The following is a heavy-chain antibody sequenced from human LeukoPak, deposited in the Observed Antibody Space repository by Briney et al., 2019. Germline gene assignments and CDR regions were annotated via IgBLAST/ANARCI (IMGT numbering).Heavy chain of an antibody. Sequence: TGGSLRLSCAASGFTFSSFAMGWVRQAPGKGLEWVSAISGTTSSTYYADSVKGRFTISRDNSKNTLYLQMNTLRGEDTAIYYCARDYGDYAGNWFDPWGQGTLATVSS. CDR1: GFTFSSFA. V-gene: IGHV3-23*01. J-gene: IGHJ5*02. CDR3: ARDYGDYAGNWFDP. CDR2: ISGTTSST. D-gene: IGHD4-17*01.